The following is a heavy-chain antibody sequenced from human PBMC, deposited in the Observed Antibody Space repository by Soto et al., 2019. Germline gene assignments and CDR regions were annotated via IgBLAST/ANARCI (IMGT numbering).Heavy chain of an antibody. D-gene: IGHD5-12*01. CDR2: IYWDDDD. Sequence: QITLKESGPTLVKPTETLTLTCTFSGFSLTSLGESVGWIRQPPGKALEWLALIYWDDDDHYSPSLESRLTINKDNSKNQVVLTLTNMDPVDTATYYCVHTRLLRRAYDWGQGTLVTVPS. J-gene: IGHJ4*02. CDR1: GFSLTSLGES. CDR3: VHTRLLRRAYD. V-gene: IGHV2-5*02.